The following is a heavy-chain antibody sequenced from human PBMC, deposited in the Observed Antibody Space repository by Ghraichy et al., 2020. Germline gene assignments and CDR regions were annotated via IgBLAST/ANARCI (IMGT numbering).Heavy chain of an antibody. CDR1: GFSFSTYG. CDR2: IRSDGTIK. D-gene: IGHD2-15*01. V-gene: IGHV3-30*02. J-gene: IGHJ4*02. Sequence: SCAASGFSFSTYGMHWVRQAPGLGLEWVTFIRSDGTIKFYADSVKGRFTISRDNSKNTLYLQMNSLRVEDTAMYYCAKDLPTPYFDYWGQGTQVTVSS. CDR3: AKDLPTPYFDY.